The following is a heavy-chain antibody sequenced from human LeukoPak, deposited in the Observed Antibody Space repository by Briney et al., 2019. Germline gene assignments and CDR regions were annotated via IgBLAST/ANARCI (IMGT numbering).Heavy chain of an antibody. CDR3: ATLGGGLDY. CDR1: GASMSRSTYY. CDR2: IYYSGST. D-gene: IGHD4-23*01. V-gene: IGHV4-39*07. J-gene: IGHJ4*02. Sequence: SETLSLTCTVSGASMSRSTYYWGWIRQPPGKGLEWIGSIYYSGSTYYNPSLKSRVTVSVDTSKNQFSLKLSSVTAADTAVYYCATLGGGLDYWGQGTLVTVSS.